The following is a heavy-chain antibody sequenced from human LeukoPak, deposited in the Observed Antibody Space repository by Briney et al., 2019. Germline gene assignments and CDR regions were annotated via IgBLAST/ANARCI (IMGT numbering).Heavy chain of an antibody. Sequence: GGSLRLSCSASGFSFSSYGMQWVRQAPGKGLEWVAFIRYDGAKKYYADSVRGRFTISRDNSNNRVYLQMNSLRPEDTAVYCCAKDSSRSTYDYYIDVWGKGTTVTVSS. V-gene: IGHV3-30*02. CDR2: IRYDGAKK. J-gene: IGHJ6*03. CDR1: GFSFSSYG. CDR3: AKDSSRSTYDYYIDV. D-gene: IGHD2-15*01.